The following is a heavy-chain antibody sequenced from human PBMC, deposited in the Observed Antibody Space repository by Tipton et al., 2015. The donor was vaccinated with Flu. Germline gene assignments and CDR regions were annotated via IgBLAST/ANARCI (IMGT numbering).Heavy chain of an antibody. J-gene: IGHJ5*02. Sequence: QLVQSGAEVKKPGASVKVSCKASGYTFTSYGISWVRQAPGQGLEWMGWISAYNGNTNYAQKLQGRVTMTTDTSTSTAYMELGGLRSYSPAGYYCARGGGGCTNGVCYMNWFDPWGQGTLVPVSS. CDR3: ARGGGGCTNGVCYMNWFDP. CDR1: GYTFTSYG. V-gene: IGHV1-18*01. D-gene: IGHD2-8*01. CDR2: ISAYNGNT.